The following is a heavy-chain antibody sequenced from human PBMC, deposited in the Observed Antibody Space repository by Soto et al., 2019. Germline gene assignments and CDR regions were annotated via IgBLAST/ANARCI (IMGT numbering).Heavy chain of an antibody. J-gene: IGHJ4*02. D-gene: IGHD1-1*01. CDR2: MNPNSGNT. V-gene: IGHV1-8*01. Sequence: ASVKVSCKASGYTFTSYDINWVRQATGQGLEWMGWMNPNSGNTGYAQKFQGRVTMTRNTSISTAYMELSSLRSEDTAVYYCARVGRGGYIIGSFRYYFDYWGQGTLVTVSS. CDR1: GYTFTSYD. CDR3: ARVGRGGYIIGSFRYYFDY.